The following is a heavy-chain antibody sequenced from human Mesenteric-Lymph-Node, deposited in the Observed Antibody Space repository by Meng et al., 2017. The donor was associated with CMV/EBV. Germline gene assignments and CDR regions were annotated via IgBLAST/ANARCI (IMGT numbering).Heavy chain of an antibody. V-gene: IGHV1-46*01. CDR3: ARGLGQRAEIGLVPAATYYFDY. Sequence: ASVKVSCKASGYTFTSYYMHWVRQAPGQGLEWMGIINPSGGSTSYAQKFQGRVTMTRDTSTSTVYMELSSLRSEDTAVYYCARGLGQRAEIGLVPAATYYFDYWGQGTLVTVSS. D-gene: IGHD2-2*01. CDR1: GYTFTSYY. J-gene: IGHJ4*02. CDR2: INPSGGST.